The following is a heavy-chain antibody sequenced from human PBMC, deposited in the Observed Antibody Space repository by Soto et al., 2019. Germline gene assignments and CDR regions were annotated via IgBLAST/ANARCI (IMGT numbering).Heavy chain of an antibody. Sequence: QLQLQESGSGLVKPSQTLSLTCAVSGGSISSGGYSWSWIRQPPGKGLEWIGYIYHSGSTYYNPSLKSRVTIAVDRSKNQFSLKLSSVTAADTAVYYCASRRDGYNYYGYWGQGTLVTVSS. CDR2: IYHSGST. J-gene: IGHJ4*02. D-gene: IGHD5-12*01. V-gene: IGHV4-30-2*01. CDR1: GGSISSGGYS. CDR3: ASRRDGYNYYGY.